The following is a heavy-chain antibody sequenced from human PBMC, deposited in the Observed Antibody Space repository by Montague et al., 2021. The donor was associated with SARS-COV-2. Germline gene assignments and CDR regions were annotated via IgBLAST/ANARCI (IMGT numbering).Heavy chain of an antibody. D-gene: IGHD1-26*01. V-gene: IGHV4-39*01. J-gene: IGHJ4*02. CDR2: IYYSGST. CDR3: VEIVGAADY. CDR1: GGSISSSSYY. Sequence: SETLSLTCTVSGGSISSSSYYWGWIRQPPGKGLEWIGSIYYSGSTYYNPSFKSRVTISVDTSKNQFSLKLSSVTAADTAVYYCVEIVGAADYWGQGTPVTVSS.